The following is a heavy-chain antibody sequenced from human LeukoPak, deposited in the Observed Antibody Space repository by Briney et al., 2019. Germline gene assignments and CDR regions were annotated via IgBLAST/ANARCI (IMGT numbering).Heavy chain of an antibody. J-gene: IGHJ3*01. D-gene: IGHD3-10*01. CDR2: INTNTGDP. CDR1: GYPYSSYG. CDR3: ARTYVILWFGFPSHGFDV. Sequence: PQASVKVSCKASGYPYSSYGVNWVRQAPGQGLEWMGWINTNTGDPTYAQGFTGRFVFSFDTSVSTAYLQISSLKAEDTAVYYCARTYVILWFGFPSHGFDVWGQGTMVAVSP. V-gene: IGHV7-4-1*02.